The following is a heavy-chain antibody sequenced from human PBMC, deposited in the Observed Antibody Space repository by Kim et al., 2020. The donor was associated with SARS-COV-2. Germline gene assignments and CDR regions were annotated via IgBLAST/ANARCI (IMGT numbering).Heavy chain of an antibody. CDR2: IYHSGST. J-gene: IGHJ5*02. Sequence: SETLSLTCAVSGGSISSSNWWSWVRQPPGKGLEWIVEIYHSGSTNYNPSLKSRVTISVDKSKNQFSLKLSSVTAADTAVYYCARELWFGELARFDPWGQGTLVTVSS. V-gene: IGHV4-4*02. CDR1: GGSISSSNW. D-gene: IGHD3-10*01. CDR3: ARELWFGELARFDP.